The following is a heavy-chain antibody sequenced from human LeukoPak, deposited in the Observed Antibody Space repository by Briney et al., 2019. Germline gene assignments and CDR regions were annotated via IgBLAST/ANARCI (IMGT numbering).Heavy chain of an antibody. J-gene: IGHJ4*02. CDR3: ARGNCGGDCYQGY. CDR1: KFTFSNYA. V-gene: IGHV3-23*01. Sequence: GGSLRLSCAASKFTFSNYAMNWVRQAPGKGLEWVSGISTNVGRTYYADSVKGRFTISRDNSKNTLHLQTNSLRADDTAVYYCARGNCGGDCYQGYWGQGTLVTVSS. D-gene: IGHD2-21*02. CDR2: ISTNVGRT.